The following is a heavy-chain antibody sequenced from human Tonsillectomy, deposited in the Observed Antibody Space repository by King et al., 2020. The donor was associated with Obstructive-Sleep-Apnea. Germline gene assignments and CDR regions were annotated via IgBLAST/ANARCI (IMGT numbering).Heavy chain of an antibody. V-gene: IGHV1-46*01. D-gene: IGHD5-12*01. CDR3: ARDSGFAPFDF. J-gene: IGHJ4*02. Sequence: QRVQSGAEVKKPGASVKISCKASGYILTSYDMHWVRQVPGQGLEWMGDFNPGGGATTRAHGFQGRVSMTTDTSTCTVYMELRRLRSEDTAVYFCARDSGFAPFDFWGRGTLVAVSS. CDR1: GYILTSYD. CDR2: FNPGGGAT.